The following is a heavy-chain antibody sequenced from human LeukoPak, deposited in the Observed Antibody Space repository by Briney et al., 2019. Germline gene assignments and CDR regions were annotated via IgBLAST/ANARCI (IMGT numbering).Heavy chain of an antibody. V-gene: IGHV3-23*01. Sequence: GGSLRLSCAASGFTFSSYAMSWVRQAPGKGLEWVSAISGSGGSTYYADSVKGRFTISRDNSKNTLCLQMNSLRAEDTAVYYCAKDRAWIQLWLFQHWGQGTLVTVSS. CDR1: GFTFSSYA. D-gene: IGHD5-18*01. CDR3: AKDRAWIQLWLFQH. CDR2: ISGSGGST. J-gene: IGHJ1*01.